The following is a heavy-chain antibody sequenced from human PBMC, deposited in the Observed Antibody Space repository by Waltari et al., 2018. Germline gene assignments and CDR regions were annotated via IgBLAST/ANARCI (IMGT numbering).Heavy chain of an antibody. Sequence: QVQLQASGPGLVTPSETLSLPCTVSGYSISRGYYWGWIRQPQGKGLEWIGSIYHSGSTYYNPSLKSRVTISVDTSKNQFSLKLSSVTAADTAVYYCARDRQQLVPDDAFDIWGQGTMVTVSS. CDR2: IYHSGST. V-gene: IGHV4-38-2*02. J-gene: IGHJ3*02. CDR3: ARDRQQLVPDDAFDI. D-gene: IGHD6-13*01. CDR1: GYSISRGYY.